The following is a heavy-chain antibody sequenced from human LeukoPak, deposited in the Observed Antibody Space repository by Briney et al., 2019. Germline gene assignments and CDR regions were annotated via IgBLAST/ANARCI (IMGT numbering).Heavy chain of an antibody. CDR2: ISAYNGNT. Sequence: ASVKVSCKASGYTFTSYGITWVRLAPGQGLEWMGWISAYNGNTNYAQKFQGRVTVTRDTSTSTVHMELSGLRSEDTAVYYCARDQEAFDYWGQGTLVTVSS. CDR3: ARDQEAFDY. V-gene: IGHV1-18*01. CDR1: GYTFTSYG. J-gene: IGHJ4*02.